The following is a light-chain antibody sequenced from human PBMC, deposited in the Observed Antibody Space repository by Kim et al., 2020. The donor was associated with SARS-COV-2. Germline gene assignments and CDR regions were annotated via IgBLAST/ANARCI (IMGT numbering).Light chain of an antibody. Sequence: PGERVTLSCRASQSVCSSYLTWYQQKPGQAPRLLIYGASTRATGIPARFSGSGSGTDFTLTISSLEPEDFAVYYCQQYGSPPQTFGQGTKLEI. J-gene: IGKJ2*01. CDR1: QSVCSSY. CDR3: QQYGSPPQT. V-gene: IGKV3-20*01. CDR2: GAS.